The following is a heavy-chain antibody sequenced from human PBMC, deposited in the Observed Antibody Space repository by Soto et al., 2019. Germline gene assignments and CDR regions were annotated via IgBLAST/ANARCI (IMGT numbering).Heavy chain of an antibody. CDR2: ISWNSGSI. Sequence: EVQLVESGGGLVQPGRSLRLSCAASGFTFDDYAMHWVRQAPGKGLEWVSGISWNSGSIGYADSVKGRFTIDNAKNSLYLQMNSLRAEDTALYYCAKDRRLVLSFYFDYWGQGTLVTVSS. CDR1: GFTFDDYA. V-gene: IGHV3-9*01. J-gene: IGHJ4*02. CDR3: AKDRRLVLSFYFDY. D-gene: IGHD6-19*01.